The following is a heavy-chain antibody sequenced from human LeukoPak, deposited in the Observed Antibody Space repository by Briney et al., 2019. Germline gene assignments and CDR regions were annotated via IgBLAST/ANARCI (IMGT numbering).Heavy chain of an antibody. V-gene: IGHV4-38-2*02. J-gene: IGHJ4*02. D-gene: IGHD3-22*01. CDR1: GYSISSGYY. CDR3: VRYDSSGSYYKPPDY. Sequence: KPSETLSLTCTVSGYSISSGYYWAWIRQPAGKGLEWIGRIYSSGSTNYNPSLKSRVTMSVDTSKNQFSLKLSPVTAADTAIYYCVRYDSSGSYYKPPDYWGQGTLVTVSS. CDR2: IYSSGST.